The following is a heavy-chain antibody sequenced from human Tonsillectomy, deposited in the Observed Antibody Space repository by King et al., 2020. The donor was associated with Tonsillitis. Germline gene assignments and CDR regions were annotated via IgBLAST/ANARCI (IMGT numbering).Heavy chain of an antibody. J-gene: IGHJ6*04. D-gene: IGHD3-10*01. CDR1: GFTFSTYA. V-gene: IGHV3-30-3*01. Sequence: VQLVESGGGVVQPGGSLRLSCAASGFTFSTYAFHWVRQAPGRGLEWVAVLSHDGISAVYGDSVRGRFTISRDTGKKTLYVQMNSLRTEDTAVYSCARGYFIYVSGIASYIYYRLDVWGKGNTVTVSS. CDR2: LSHDGISA. CDR3: ARGYFIYVSGIASYIYYRLDV.